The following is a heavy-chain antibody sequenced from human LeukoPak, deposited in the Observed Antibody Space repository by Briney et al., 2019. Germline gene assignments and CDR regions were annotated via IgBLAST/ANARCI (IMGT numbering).Heavy chain of an antibody. J-gene: IGHJ3*02. D-gene: IGHD3-10*01. CDR1: GGSISSYY. CDR3: AREGGYYYGSGTAEAFDI. Sequence: PSETLSLTCTVSGGSISSYYWSWIRQPPGKGLGWIGYIYYSGSTNYNPSLKSRVTISVDTSKNQFSLKLSSVTAADTAVYYCAREGGYYYGSGTAEAFDIWGQGTMVTVSS. V-gene: IGHV4-59*01. CDR2: IYYSGST.